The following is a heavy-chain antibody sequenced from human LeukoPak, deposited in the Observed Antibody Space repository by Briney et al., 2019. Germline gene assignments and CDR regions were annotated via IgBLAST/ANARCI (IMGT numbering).Heavy chain of an antibody. CDR1: GGSISGHY. Sequence: SETLSLTCTVSGGSISGHYWTWIRQPPGKGLEWIGYIYDIGSTTYNPSLKSRVTISVDTSKNQFSLKLSSVTAADTAVYYCARGGVLKSVDYWGQGTLVTVSS. CDR3: ARGGVLKSVDY. CDR2: IYDIGST. V-gene: IGHV4-59*11. D-gene: IGHD3-16*01. J-gene: IGHJ4*02.